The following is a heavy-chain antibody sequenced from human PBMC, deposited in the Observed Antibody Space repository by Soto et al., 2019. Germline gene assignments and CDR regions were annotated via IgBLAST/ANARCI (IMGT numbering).Heavy chain of an antibody. D-gene: IGHD5-12*01. CDR1: GFTFSSYA. J-gene: IGHJ6*02. CDR3: VRFGEVDIVATILMDV. CDR2: ISSNGGST. Sequence: GSLRLSCSASGFTFSSYAMHWVRQAPGKGLEYVSAISSNGGSTYYADSVKGRFTISRDNSKNTLYLQMSSLRAEDTAVYYCVRFGEVDIVATILMDVWGQGTTVTVSS. V-gene: IGHV3-64D*06.